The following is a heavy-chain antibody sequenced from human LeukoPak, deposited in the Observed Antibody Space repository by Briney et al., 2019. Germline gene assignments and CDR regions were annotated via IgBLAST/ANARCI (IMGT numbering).Heavy chain of an antibody. V-gene: IGHV4-34*01. D-gene: IGHD3-22*01. CDR2: TNHRGRT. Sequence: SETLSLTCGVYGESFSGDFWTWLRQAPGKGLVGRVETNHRGRTNYRPSLTGRITISADTSMNRFSLQLRSVTAADTALYYCARGQYDSGGYHYGIRAFYFDYWGQGILVTVSS. CDR3: ARGQYDSGGYHYGIRAFYFDY. J-gene: IGHJ4*02. CDR1: GESFSGDF.